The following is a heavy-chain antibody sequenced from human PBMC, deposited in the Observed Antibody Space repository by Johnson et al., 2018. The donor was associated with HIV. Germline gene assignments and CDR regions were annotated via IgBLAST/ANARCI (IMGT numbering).Heavy chain of an antibody. CDR3: RVVGDAFDI. CDR1: GFTFSNYG. J-gene: IGHJ3*02. V-gene: IGHV3-30*03. Sequence: QVQLVESGGGGVQPGRSLRLSCAASGFTFSNYGMHWVRQAPGKGLEWVAVISYDGSKKYYADSVKGRFTISRDNSKNTLYLQMNSLRVEDTAVYYVRVVGDAFDIWGQGTMVTVSS. CDR2: ISYDGSKK. D-gene: IGHD2-15*01.